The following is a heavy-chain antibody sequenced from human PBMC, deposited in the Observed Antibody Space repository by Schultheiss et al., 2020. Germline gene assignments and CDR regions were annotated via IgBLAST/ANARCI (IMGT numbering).Heavy chain of an antibody. J-gene: IGHJ4*02. Sequence: SETLSITCAVSGGSISSSNWWSWVRQPPGKGLEWIGEIYHSGSTNYNPSLKSRVTISVDTSKNQFSLKLGSVTAADTAVYYCARDCIAVAGTPYFDYWGQGTMVTVSS. CDR1: GGSISSSNW. CDR2: IYHSGST. V-gene: IGHV4-4*02. CDR3: ARDCIAVAGTPYFDY. D-gene: IGHD6-19*01.